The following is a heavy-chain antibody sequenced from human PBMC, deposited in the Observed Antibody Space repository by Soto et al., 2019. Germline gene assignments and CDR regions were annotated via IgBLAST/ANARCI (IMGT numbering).Heavy chain of an antibody. D-gene: IGHD1-26*01. CDR3: AISGSYSPYYFDY. J-gene: IGHJ4*02. CDR2: IVVGSGNT. CDR1: GFTFTSSA. Sequence: SVKVSCKASGFTFTSSAVQWVRQARGQRLEWIGWIVVGSGNTNYAQKFQERVTITRDMSTSTAYMELSSLRSEDTAVYYCAISGSYSPYYFDYWGQGTLVTVSS. V-gene: IGHV1-58*01.